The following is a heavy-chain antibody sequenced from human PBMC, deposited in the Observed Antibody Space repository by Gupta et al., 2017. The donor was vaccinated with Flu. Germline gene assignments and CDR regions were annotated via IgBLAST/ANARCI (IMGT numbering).Heavy chain of an antibody. D-gene: IGHD6-6*01. Sequence: QVQLVESGGGVVQPGRSLRLSCAASGFTFSSYGMHWVRQAPGKGLEWVAVISYDGSNKYYADSVKGRFTISRDNSKNTLYLQMNSLRAEDTAVYYCAKDLLIAARPYYYYGMDVWGQGTTVTVSS. CDR1: GFTFSSYG. CDR2: ISYDGSNK. J-gene: IGHJ6*02. V-gene: IGHV3-30*18. CDR3: AKDLLIAARPYYYYGMDV.